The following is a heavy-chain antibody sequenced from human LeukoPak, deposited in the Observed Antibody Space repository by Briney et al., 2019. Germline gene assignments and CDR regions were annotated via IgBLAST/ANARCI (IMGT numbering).Heavy chain of an antibody. D-gene: IGHD3-10*01. Sequence: GASVKVSCKASGYTFTSYGISWVRQAPGQGLEWIGWISAYNGHTNYAQKLQGRVTMTTDTSTSTAYMELRRLRSDHTAVYYCARDWYYGSGSYYPPLRYWGQGTLVTVSS. CDR2: ISAYNGHT. CDR1: GYTFTSYG. V-gene: IGHV1-18*01. J-gene: IGHJ4*02. CDR3: ARDWYYGSGSYYPPLRY.